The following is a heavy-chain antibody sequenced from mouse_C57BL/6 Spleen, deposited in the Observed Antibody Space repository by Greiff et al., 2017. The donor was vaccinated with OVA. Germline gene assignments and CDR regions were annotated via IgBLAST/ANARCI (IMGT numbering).Heavy chain of an antibody. CDR1: GYAFSSSW. CDR2: IYPGDGDT. V-gene: IGHV1-82*01. CDR3: ARERDYDAYYYAMGY. Sequence: VKLQESGPELVKPGASVKISCKASGYAFSSSWMNWVKQRPGKGLEWIGRIYPGDGDTNYNGKFKGKATLTADKSSSTAYMQLSSLTSEDSAVYFCARERDYDAYYYAMGYWGQGASVTVSS. J-gene: IGHJ4*01. D-gene: IGHD2-4*01.